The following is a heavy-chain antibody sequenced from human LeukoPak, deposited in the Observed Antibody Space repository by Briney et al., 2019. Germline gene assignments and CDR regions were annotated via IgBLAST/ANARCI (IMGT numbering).Heavy chain of an antibody. D-gene: IGHD6-6*01. CDR1: GGSISSYY. V-gene: IGHV4-59*01. CDR2: IYYSGST. CDR3: ARGVAARPNRSYYYYYYMDV. J-gene: IGHJ6*03. Sequence: SETLSLTCTVSGGSISSYYWSWIRQPPGKGLEWIGYIYYSGSTNYNPSLKSRVTISVDTSKNQFSLKLSSVTAADTAVYYCARGVAARPNRSYYYYYYMDVWGKGTTVTASS.